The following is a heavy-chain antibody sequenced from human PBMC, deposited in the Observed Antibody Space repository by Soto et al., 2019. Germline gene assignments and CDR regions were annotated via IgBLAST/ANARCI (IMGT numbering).Heavy chain of an antibody. CDR2: ITAIDGTS. J-gene: IGHJ4*02. D-gene: IGHD6-13*01. CDR1: GFSFGNFA. Sequence: WSLRLSCTASGFSFGNFALTWVRQAPGRGLESFSAITAIDGTSFYAASVKVRFTISRDNSKNMIHLQMNSLRPDHTPIYFCAKNLPPLPPREVAADSWGQGTLVTVSS. V-gene: IGHV3-23*01. CDR3: AKNLPPLPPREVAADS.